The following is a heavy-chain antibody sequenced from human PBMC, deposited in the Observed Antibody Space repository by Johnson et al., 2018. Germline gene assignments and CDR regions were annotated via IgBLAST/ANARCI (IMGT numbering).Heavy chain of an antibody. CDR3: ARVATDYYWSGCSDCAFDI. Sequence: QVQLQESGPGLVKPSETLSLTCTVSGGSISSYYWSWIRQPPGKGLEWVGYIYYSGSTNHNPSLKSRVTISVDPSKNQFSLKLRSVTAADTAVYYRARVATDYYWSGCSDCAFDIWGQGTMVTVSS. CDR2: IYYSGST. CDR1: GGSISSYY. D-gene: IGHD3-3*01. J-gene: IGHJ3*02. V-gene: IGHV4-59*01.